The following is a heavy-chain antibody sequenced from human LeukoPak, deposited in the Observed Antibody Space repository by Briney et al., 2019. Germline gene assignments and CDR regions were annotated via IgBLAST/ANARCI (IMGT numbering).Heavy chain of an antibody. V-gene: IGHV5-51*01. D-gene: IGHD3-9*01. CDR3: ARLGDYDILTGYYTGFDY. J-gene: IGHJ4*02. Sequence: GESLKISCKGSGYSFTSYWIGWVRQTPGKGLEWMGIIYPGDSDTRYSPSFQGQVTISADKSISTAYLQWSSLKASDTAMYYCARLGDYDILTGYYTGFDYWGQGTLVTVSS. CDR1: GYSFTSYW. CDR2: IYPGDSDT.